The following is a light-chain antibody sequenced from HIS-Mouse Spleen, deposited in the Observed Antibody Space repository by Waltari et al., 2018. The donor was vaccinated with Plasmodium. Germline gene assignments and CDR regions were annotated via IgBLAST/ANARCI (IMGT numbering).Light chain of an antibody. CDR2: DVS. Sequence: QSALTQPRSVSGSPGQPVTIPCTGTSSDVGGYNSVPWYQQHPGKAPKLMSYDVSKRPSGVPDRFSGSKSGNTASLTISGLQAEDEADYYCCSYAGSYTYVFGTGTKVTVL. CDR3: CSYAGSYTYV. V-gene: IGLV2-11*01. J-gene: IGLJ1*01. CDR1: SSDVGGYNS.